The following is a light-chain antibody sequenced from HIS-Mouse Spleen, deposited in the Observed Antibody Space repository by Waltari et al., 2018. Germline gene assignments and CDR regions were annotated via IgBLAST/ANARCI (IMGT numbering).Light chain of an antibody. V-gene: IGKV3-15*01. J-gene: IGKJ2*01. Sequence: EIVMTQSPATLSVSPGERATLSCRASQSVSSNLAWYQQKPGQAPRRLSYGASTRATGIPARLGGSGSGTEFTLTIRSMQSEDVAVYYCQQYNNRRGYTFGQGTRLEIK. CDR3: QQYNNRRGYT. CDR2: GAS. CDR1: QSVSSN.